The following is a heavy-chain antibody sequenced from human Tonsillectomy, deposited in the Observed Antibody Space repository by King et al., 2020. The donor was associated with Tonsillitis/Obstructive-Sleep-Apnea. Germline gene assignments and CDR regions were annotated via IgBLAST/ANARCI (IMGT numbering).Heavy chain of an antibody. V-gene: IGHV3-48*02. Sequence: EVQLVVSGGGLVQPGGSLRLSCAASGFTFSSYSMNWVRQAPGKGLEWVSYISSSSSTIYYADSVKGRFTISRENAKNSLYLQINSLRDEDTAVYYCARGGGSYYADDAFDIWGQGTMVTVSS. J-gene: IGHJ3*02. CDR2: ISSSSSTI. CDR1: GFTFSSYS. CDR3: ARGGGSYYADDAFDI. D-gene: IGHD1-26*01.